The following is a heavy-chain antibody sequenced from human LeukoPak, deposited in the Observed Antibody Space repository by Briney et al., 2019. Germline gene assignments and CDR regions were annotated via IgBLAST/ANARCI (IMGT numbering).Heavy chain of an antibody. V-gene: IGHV6-1*01. J-gene: IGHJ6*02. CDR1: GDRVSSNSAA. Sequence: SQTLSLTCATSGDRVSSNSAAWNWIRQSPSRGLEWLGRTYYRSKWYNDYALSVKSRITINPDTSKNQFSLQLNSVTPDDTAIYYCSRSAPDFYYAMDVWGQGTTVTVSS. CDR3: SRSAPDFYYAMDV. CDR2: TYYRSKWYN.